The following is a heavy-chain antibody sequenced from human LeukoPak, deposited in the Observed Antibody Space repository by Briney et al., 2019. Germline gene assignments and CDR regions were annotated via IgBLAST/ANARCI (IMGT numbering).Heavy chain of an antibody. CDR2: INGRGEET. D-gene: IGHD2-15*01. CDR3: ACHCSGSRCSDHDY. CDR1: GFAFNSYF. V-gene: IGHV3-23*01. J-gene: IGHJ4*02. Sequence: GSLRLSCTASGFAFNSYFMTWARQAPGTGLEWVSGINGRGEETHYADSVKGRFTISRDNSESTVYLQLSSLRAEDTAVYYCACHCSGSRCSDHDYWGQGTVVTVSS.